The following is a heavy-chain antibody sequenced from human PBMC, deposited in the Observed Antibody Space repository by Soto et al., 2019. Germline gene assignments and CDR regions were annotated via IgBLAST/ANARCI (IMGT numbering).Heavy chain of an antibody. Sequence: SVRVSCQASGYTFTSYAMHWVREAPGQRLEWMGWINAGNGDTKYSQKFQGRVTITRDTSASTAYMELSSLRSEDTAVYYCARDWRIAAHNWFDPWGQGTLVTVSS. J-gene: IGHJ5*02. D-gene: IGHD6-13*01. CDR1: GYTFTSYA. CDR2: INAGNGDT. CDR3: ARDWRIAAHNWFDP. V-gene: IGHV1-3*01.